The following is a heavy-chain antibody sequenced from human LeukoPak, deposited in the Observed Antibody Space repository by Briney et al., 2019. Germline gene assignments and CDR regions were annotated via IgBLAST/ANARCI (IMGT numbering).Heavy chain of an antibody. CDR1: GVTVSSNY. Sequence: GGSLRLSCAASGVTVSSNYMSWVRQAPGKGLEWVSVIYRDGSAHYADSVKGRFTISRHNSKNTLYLQMNSQRAEDTAVYYCARGGSSWSFDYWGQGTLVTVSS. CDR3: ARGGSSWSFDY. CDR2: IYRDGSA. D-gene: IGHD6-13*01. J-gene: IGHJ4*02. V-gene: IGHV3-53*04.